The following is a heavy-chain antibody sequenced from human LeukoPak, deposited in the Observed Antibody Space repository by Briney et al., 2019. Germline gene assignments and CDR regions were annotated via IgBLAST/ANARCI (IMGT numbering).Heavy chain of an antibody. CDR2: INPNSSGT. J-gene: IGHJ3*02. CDR3: ATDTGSYPSDAFDI. CDR1: GYTFTGYY. V-gene: IGHV1-2*02. Sequence: ASVKVSCKASGYTFTGYYMHWVRQAPGQGLEWMGWINPNSSGTNYAQKFQGRVTMTRDTSISTAYMELSRLRSDDTAVYYCATDTGSYPSDAFDIWGQGTMVIVSS. D-gene: IGHD1-26*01.